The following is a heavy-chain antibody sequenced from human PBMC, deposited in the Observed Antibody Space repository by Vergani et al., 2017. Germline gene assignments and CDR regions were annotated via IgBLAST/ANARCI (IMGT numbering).Heavy chain of an antibody. CDR1: GFTFSGSA. Sequence: EVQLVESGGGLVQPGGSLKLSCAASGFTFSGSAKHWVRQASGEGLGWVGRIRSKANSYATAYAASVKGRFTISRDDSKNTAYLQMNSLKTEDTAVYYCTSPNYDILTGYSDYWGQGTLVTVSS. J-gene: IGHJ4*02. CDR2: IRSKANSYAT. V-gene: IGHV3-73*02. CDR3: TSPNYDILTGYSDY. D-gene: IGHD3-9*01.